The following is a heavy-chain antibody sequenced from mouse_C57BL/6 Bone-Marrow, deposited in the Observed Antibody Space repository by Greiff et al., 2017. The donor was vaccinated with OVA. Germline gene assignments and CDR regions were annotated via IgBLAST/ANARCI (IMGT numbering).Heavy chain of an antibody. CDR3: ARAPGRGAMGY. CDR1: GYSITSGYY. CDR2: ISYDGSN. Sequence: EVQLQQSGPGLVKPSQSLSLTCSVTGYSITSGYYWNWIRQSPGNKLEWMGYISYDGSNNYNPPLKNQISITRDTSTNQFFLKLNTVTTEDTATCYFARAPGRGAMGYWGQRTSGNVSS. V-gene: IGHV3-6*01. D-gene: IGHD1-1*01. J-gene: IGHJ4*01.